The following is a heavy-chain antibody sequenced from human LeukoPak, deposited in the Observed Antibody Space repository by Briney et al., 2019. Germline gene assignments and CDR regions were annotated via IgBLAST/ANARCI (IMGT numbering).Heavy chain of an antibody. CDR3: ARRSVPGRPGY. Sequence: PGGSLRLSCEASGFLFSTFEMNWVRQAPGKGLECVSLIYADGSTNYTDSVKGRFSISRDNSRNTVSLQMNSLRGEDTAVYYCARRSVPGRPGYWGQGTLVTVSS. D-gene: IGHD6-6*01. CDR1: GFLFSTFE. J-gene: IGHJ4*02. CDR2: IYADGST. V-gene: IGHV3-66*04.